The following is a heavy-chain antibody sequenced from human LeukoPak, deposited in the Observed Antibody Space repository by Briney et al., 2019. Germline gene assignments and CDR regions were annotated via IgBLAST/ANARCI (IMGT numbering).Heavy chain of an antibody. CDR1: GFTFSSSG. V-gene: IGHV3-30*02. Sequence: PGGYLRLSSAAAGFTFSSSGMHWVRQATVNGLEWVAFIRCDGSKKYYADSVKVRFTISRDNAKSTLYLQMRSLRAEDTAVYYCAKDSITMWDIVVVPAAKEAYADDIWGQGTMVTVSS. J-gene: IGHJ3*02. CDR2: IRCDGSKK. CDR3: AKDSITMWDIVVVPAAKEAYADDI. D-gene: IGHD2-2*01.